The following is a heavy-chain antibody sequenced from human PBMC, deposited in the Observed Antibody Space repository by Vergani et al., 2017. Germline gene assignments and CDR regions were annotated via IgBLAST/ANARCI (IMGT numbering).Heavy chain of an antibody. D-gene: IGHD3-9*01. CDR2: IYSTGST. V-gene: IGHV4-61*01. CDR3: ARVTYRDEASTGYRLEGMDI. Sequence: QLHLQESGPRLVKPSETLSLTCTVSGGSIRGGNYYWGWIRQPPGKGLEWIGYIYSTGSTNYNPSLNSRVTMSVDTSKNQFSLKLRSVTAADTAVYFCARVTYRDEASTGYRLEGMDIWGQGTTVTISS. J-gene: IGHJ6*02. CDR1: GGSIRGGNYY.